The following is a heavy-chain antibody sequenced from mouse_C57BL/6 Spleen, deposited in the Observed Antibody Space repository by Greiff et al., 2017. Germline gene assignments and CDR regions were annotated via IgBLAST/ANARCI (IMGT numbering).Heavy chain of an antibody. V-gene: IGHV1-26*01. D-gene: IGHD2-2*01. Sequence: VQLQQSGPELVKPGASVKISCKASGYTFTDYYMNWVKQSHGKSLEWIGDINPNNGGTSYNQKFKGKATLTVDKSSSTGYMELRSLTSEDSAVDYCARFYYGYDDWYFDVWGTGTTVTVSS. CDR2: INPNNGGT. CDR3: ARFYYGYDDWYFDV. J-gene: IGHJ1*03. CDR1: GYTFTDYY.